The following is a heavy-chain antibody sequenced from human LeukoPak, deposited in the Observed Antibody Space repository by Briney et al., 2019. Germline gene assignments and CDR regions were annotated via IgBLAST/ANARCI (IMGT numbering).Heavy chain of an antibody. J-gene: IGHJ5*02. CDR1: GDTFTSCY. CDR3: ARGGGVIAHNWFDP. D-gene: IGHD3-16*02. CDR2: INPSGGST. V-gene: IGHV1-46*01. Sequence: ASVKVSCKASGDTFTSCYMHWVRQAPGQGLEWMRIINPSGGSTSYAQKFQGRVTMTRDMSTSTVYMELSSLRSEDTVVYYCARGGGVIAHNWFDPWGQGTLVTVSS.